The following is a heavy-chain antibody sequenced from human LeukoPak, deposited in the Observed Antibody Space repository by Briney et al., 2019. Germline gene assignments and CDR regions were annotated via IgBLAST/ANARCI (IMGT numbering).Heavy chain of an antibody. CDR1: GFTFSSYG. D-gene: IGHD4-11*01. CDR3: AKEDYSSSFDY. V-gene: IGHV3-30*18. Sequence: PGRSLRLSCAASGFTFSSYGMHWVRQAPGKGLEWVAVIWYGGSNKYYADSVKGRFTISRDNSKNTLYLQMNGLRAEDTAVYYCAKEDYSSSFDYWGQGTLVTVSS. J-gene: IGHJ4*02. CDR2: IWYGGSNK.